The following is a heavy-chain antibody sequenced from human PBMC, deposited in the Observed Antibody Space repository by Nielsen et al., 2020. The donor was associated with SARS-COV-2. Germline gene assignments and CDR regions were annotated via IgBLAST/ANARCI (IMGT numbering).Heavy chain of an antibody. CDR3: AKVNMVRGGMDV. CDR1: GFTFDDYA. V-gene: IGHV3-9*01. J-gene: IGHJ6*02. Sequence: SLRLSCAASGFTFDDYAMHWVRQAPGKGLEWVSGISWNSGSIGYADSVKGRFTISRDNAKNSLYLQMNSLRAEDTALYYCAKVNMVRGGMDVWGQGTTVTVSS. D-gene: IGHD3-10*01. CDR2: ISWNSGSI.